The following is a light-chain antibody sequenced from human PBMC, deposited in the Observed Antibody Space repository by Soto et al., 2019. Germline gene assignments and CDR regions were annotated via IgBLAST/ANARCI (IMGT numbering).Light chain of an antibody. V-gene: IGLV2-14*01. CDR1: STDVNGRNY. J-gene: IGLJ1*01. CDR2: EVT. CDR3: CSYTSGTSV. Sequence: QSALTQPASVSGSPGQSITISCTGTSTDVNGRNYVSWYQQHPGKAPKVIIYEVTNRPSGISHRFYGSKSGNTASLTISGLQAEDEADYYCCSYTSGTSVVGTGTKLTVL.